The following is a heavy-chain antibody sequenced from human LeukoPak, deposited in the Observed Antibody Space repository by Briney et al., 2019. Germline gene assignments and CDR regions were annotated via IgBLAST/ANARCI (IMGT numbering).Heavy chain of an antibody. CDR1: GGPFSGYY. Sequence: KPSATLSLTCAVYGGPFSGYYWSWIRQPPGKGLEWIGEINHSGSTNYNPSLKSRVTISVDTSKNQFSLKLSSVTAADTAVYYCARGRSSGWYNNYFDYWGQGTLVTVSS. CDR2: INHSGST. J-gene: IGHJ4*02. D-gene: IGHD6-19*01. CDR3: ARGRSSGWYNNYFDY. V-gene: IGHV4-34*01.